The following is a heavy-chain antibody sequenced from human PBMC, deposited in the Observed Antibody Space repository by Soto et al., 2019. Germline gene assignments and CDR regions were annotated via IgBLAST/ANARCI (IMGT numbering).Heavy chain of an antibody. V-gene: IGHV4-59*01. CDR1: GGSISSYY. J-gene: IGHJ4*02. Sequence: SETLSLTCTVSGGSISSYYWSWIRQPPGKGLEWIGYIYYSGSTNYNPSLKSRVTISVDTSKNQFSLKLSSVTAADTAVYYCARTRGSGYSYYFDYWGQGTLVTVSS. D-gene: IGHD3-22*01. CDR2: IYYSGST. CDR3: ARTRGSGYSYYFDY.